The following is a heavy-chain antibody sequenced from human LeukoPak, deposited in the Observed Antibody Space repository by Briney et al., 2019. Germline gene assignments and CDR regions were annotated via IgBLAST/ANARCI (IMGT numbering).Heavy chain of an antibody. CDR1: GSTFSSYA. V-gene: IGHV3-30-3*01. CDR2: ISSDGSNK. D-gene: IGHD6-19*01. CDR3: AGVAVAGTGYFDY. Sequence: GRSLRLSCAASGSTFSSYAMHWVRQAPGKGLEWVAVISSDGSNKYYADSVKGRFTISRDNSKNTLYLQMNSLRAEDTAVYYCAGVAVAGTGYFDYWGQGTLVTVSS. J-gene: IGHJ4*02.